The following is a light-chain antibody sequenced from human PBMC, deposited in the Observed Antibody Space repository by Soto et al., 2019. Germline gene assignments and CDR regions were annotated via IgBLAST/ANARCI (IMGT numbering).Light chain of an antibody. CDR3: SSYTSSSTLNV. V-gene: IGLV2-14*01. CDR2: EVS. J-gene: IGLJ1*01. Sequence: QSVLTQPASVSASPGQSITISCTGTSSDGGAYNYVSWYQQHPGKAPKLMIYEVSNRPSGVSNRFSGSKSGNTASLTISGLQAEDEADYYCSSYTSSSTLNVFGTGTKLTVL. CDR1: SSDGGAYNY.